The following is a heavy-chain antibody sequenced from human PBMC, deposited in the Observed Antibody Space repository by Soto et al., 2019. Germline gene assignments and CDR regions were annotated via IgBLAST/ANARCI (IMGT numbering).Heavy chain of an antibody. J-gene: IGHJ6*02. CDR2: IDPSDSYT. V-gene: IGHV5-10-1*01. CDR3: AREGIWFGESYGMDV. Sequence: GESLKISCQASGYSFTTYWISWVRQMPGKGLEWMGRIDPSDSYTNYSPSFQGHVTISADKSISTAYLQWSSLKASDTAMYYCAREGIWFGESYGMDVWGQGTAVTVSS. D-gene: IGHD3-10*01. CDR1: GYSFTTYW.